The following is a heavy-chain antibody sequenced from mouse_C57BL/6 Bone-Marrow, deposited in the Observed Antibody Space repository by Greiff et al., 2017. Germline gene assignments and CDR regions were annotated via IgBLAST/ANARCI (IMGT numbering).Heavy chain of an antibody. CDR1: GFTFSSYA. D-gene: IGHD1-1*01. Sequence: EVKVEESGGGLVKPGGSLQLSCAASGFTFSSYAMSWVRQPPAQRLEWVATISDGGSYTYYPDNVQGRFTISRDNAKNHLYLQMSHLKSEDTAMYYCAREGTTVVAYYYSMDYWGQGTSVTVSS. V-gene: IGHV5-4*01. J-gene: IGHJ4*01. CDR3: AREGTTVVAYYYSMDY. CDR2: ISDGGSYT.